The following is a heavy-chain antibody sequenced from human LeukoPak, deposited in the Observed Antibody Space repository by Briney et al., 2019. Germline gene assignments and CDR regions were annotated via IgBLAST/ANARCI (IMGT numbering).Heavy chain of an antibody. Sequence: ASVKVSCKASGYTFTSYGISWVRQAPGQGLEWMVWISAYNGNTNYAQKLQGRVTMTTDTSTSTAYMELRSLRSDDPAVYYCARTPIAAAGTIFDFWGQGTLVTVSS. D-gene: IGHD6-13*01. J-gene: IGHJ4*02. CDR3: ARTPIAAAGTIFDF. V-gene: IGHV1-18*04. CDR1: GYTFTSYG. CDR2: ISAYNGNT.